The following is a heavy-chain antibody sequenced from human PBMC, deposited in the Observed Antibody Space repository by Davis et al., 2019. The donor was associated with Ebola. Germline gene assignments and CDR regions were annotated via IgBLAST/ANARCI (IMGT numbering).Heavy chain of an antibody. J-gene: IGHJ5*02. CDR2: MNPNSGNT. V-gene: IGHV1-8*01. CDR1: RYTFTSYD. D-gene: IGHD3-10*01. CDR3: ARVRAGTARGGWFDP. Sequence: ASVKVSCKASRYTFTSYDINWVRQATGQGLEWMGWMNPNSGNTGYAQKFQGRVTMTRNTSISTAYMELSSLSSEDTAVYYCARVRAGTARGGWFDPWGQGTLVTVSS.